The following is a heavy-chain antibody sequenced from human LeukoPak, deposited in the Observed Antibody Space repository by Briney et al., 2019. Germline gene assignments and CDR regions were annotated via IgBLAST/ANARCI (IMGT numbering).Heavy chain of an antibody. CDR1: GFTFSSFA. Sequence: GESLRLSCAASGFTFSSFAMSWVRQAPGKGLGWVSTIDGPTDRTHYADSVMGRFTISRDNSKNTPYLQMNTLRAEDTAVYFCATWVGAHFDYWGQGTLVTVSS. D-gene: IGHD1-26*01. CDR3: ATWVGAHFDY. J-gene: IGHJ4*02. V-gene: IGHV3-23*01. CDR2: IDGPTDRT.